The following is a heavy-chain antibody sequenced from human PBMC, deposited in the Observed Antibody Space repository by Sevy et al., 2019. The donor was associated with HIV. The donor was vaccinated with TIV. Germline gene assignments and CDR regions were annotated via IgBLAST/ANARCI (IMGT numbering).Heavy chain of an antibody. CDR1: GGSFSGYY. CDR2: INHSGST. Sequence: SETLSLTCAVYGGSFSGYYWSWIRQPPGKGLECIGEINHSGSTNYKPSLKSRVTLSVDTSKNQFFLKLSSVTAADTAVYYCARDYYYGSGSSTYYYYYGMDVWGQGTTVTVSS. J-gene: IGHJ6*02. CDR3: ARDYYYGSGSSTYYYYYGMDV. V-gene: IGHV4-34*01. D-gene: IGHD3-10*01.